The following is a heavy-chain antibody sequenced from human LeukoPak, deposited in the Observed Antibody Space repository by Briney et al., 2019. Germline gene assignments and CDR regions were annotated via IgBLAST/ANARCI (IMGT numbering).Heavy chain of an antibody. V-gene: IGHV3-7*01. J-gene: IGHJ6*03. D-gene: IGHD6-19*01. CDR2: IKQDGSEK. CDR3: ARDRPQQWLVRGQRGYYYYMDV. CDR1: EFTFSSYW. Sequence: GGSLRLSCAASEFTFSSYWMTWVRQAPGMGLEWVANIKQDGSEKYYVDSVKGRFTISRDIAKNSLYLQMNSLRAEDTAVYYCARDRPQQWLVRGQRGYYYYMDVWGKGTTVTISS.